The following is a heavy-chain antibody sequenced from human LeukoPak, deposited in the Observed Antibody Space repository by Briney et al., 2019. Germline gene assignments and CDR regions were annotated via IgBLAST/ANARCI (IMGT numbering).Heavy chain of an antibody. CDR3: ARERRRDSSASYYYSMDV. CDR2: IIPIFGTV. J-gene: IGHJ6*03. V-gene: IGHV1-69*13. CDR1: RYTFTTHA. Sequence: SVTVSFTASRYTFTTHALSWVRQAPGQGLEWMGGIIPIFGTVNYAQKVQSRVTFTADESTSTVYMDLKIMRSEDTAVYYCARERRRDSSASYYYSMDVWGDGTTVTVSS. D-gene: IGHD6-6*01.